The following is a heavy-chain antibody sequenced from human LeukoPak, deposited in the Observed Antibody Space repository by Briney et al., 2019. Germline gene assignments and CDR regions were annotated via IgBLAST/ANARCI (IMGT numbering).Heavy chain of an antibody. D-gene: IGHD3-16*01. CDR2: INHRGSN. V-gene: IGHV4-34*01. CDR3: ARGPAGGYYYYYMDV. CDR1: GGSFSGDY. Sequence: NPSETLSLTCAVYGGSFSGDYWSWIRQAPGKGLEWIGEINHRGSNNYNPSLTSRVTMSVDTSKNQFSLKLSSVTAADTAVYYCARGPAGGYYYYYMDVWGKGTTVTISS. J-gene: IGHJ6*03.